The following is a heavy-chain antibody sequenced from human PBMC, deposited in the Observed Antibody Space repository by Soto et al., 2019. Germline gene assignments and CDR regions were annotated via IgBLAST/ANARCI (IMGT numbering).Heavy chain of an antibody. CDR1: GCTFSSYA. J-gene: IGHJ6*02. D-gene: IGHD6-6*01. V-gene: IGHV3-64D*06. Sequence: PGGSLRLSCSASGCTFSSYAMHWVRQAPGKGLEYVSAISSNGGSTYYADSVKGRFTISRDNSKNTLYLQMSSLRAEDTAVYYCVKEWYSSSSDYYYGMDVWGQGTTVTVSS. CDR2: ISSNGGST. CDR3: VKEWYSSSSDYYYGMDV.